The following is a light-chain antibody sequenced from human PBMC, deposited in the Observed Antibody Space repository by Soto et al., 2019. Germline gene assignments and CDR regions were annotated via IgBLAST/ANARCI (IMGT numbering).Light chain of an antibody. CDR3: SSYTSSSTRV. CDR1: SSDVGGYNY. Sequence: SVLTQPASVSGSPGQSSTISCTGTSSDVGGYNYVSWYQQHPGKAPKLMIYEVSNRPSGVSNRFSGSKSGNTASLTISGLQAEDEADYYCSSYTSSSTRVFGTGTKVTVL. J-gene: IGLJ1*01. CDR2: EVS. V-gene: IGLV2-14*01.